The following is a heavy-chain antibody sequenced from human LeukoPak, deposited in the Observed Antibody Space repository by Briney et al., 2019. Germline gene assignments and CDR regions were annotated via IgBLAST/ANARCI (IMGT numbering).Heavy chain of an antibody. V-gene: IGHV3-30*18. D-gene: IGHD3-22*01. Sequence: GRSLRLSCAASGFTFSSYGMHWVRQAPGKGLEWVAVISYDGSNKYYADSVKGRFTISRDNSKNTLYLQMNSLRAEDTAVYYCAKDNYYDSSGSFDYWGQGTLVTVSS. J-gene: IGHJ4*02. CDR2: ISYDGSNK. CDR3: AKDNYYDSSGSFDY. CDR1: GFTFSSYG.